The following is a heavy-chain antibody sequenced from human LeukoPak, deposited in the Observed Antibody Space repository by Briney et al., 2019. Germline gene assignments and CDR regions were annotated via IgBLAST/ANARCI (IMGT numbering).Heavy chain of an antibody. J-gene: IGHJ4*02. CDR1: GYTFSNYD. D-gene: IGHD2-2*01. CDR3: ARDLSTSTPAKTDY. Sequence: ASVKVSCKASGYTFSNYDINWVRQAPGQGLEWMGWISAYNGNTNYAQKLQGRVTMTTDTSTSTAYMELRSLRSDDTAVYYCARDLSTSTPAKTDYWGQGTLVTVSS. CDR2: ISAYNGNT. V-gene: IGHV1-18*01.